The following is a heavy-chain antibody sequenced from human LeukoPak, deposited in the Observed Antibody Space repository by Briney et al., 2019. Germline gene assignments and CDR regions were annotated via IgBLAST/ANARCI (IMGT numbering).Heavy chain of an antibody. Sequence: ASVKVSCKASGYTFTSYGISWVRQAPGQGLEWMGWISGYNGNTNSAQKLQGRVSMTTDASTSTAYMELRSLRSDDTAVYYCARDRSPDFWSGDYRDAFDIWGQGTMVTVSS. V-gene: IGHV1-18*01. CDR2: ISGYNGNT. CDR1: GYTFTSYG. J-gene: IGHJ3*02. CDR3: ARDRSPDFWSGDYRDAFDI. D-gene: IGHD3-3*01.